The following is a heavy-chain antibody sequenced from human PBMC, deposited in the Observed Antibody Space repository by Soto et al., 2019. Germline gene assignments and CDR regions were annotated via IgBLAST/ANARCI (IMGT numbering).Heavy chain of an antibody. D-gene: IGHD4-17*01. CDR2: INHSGST. CDR3: ARVATVVTKCVDV. J-gene: IGHJ6*02. V-gene: IGHV4-34*01. CDR1: GGSFSGYY. Sequence: QVQLQQWGAGLLKPSETLSLTCAVYGGSFSGYYWSWIRQPPGKGLEWIGEINHSGSTNYNPSLKSRVTISVDTSKNQFSLKLSSVTAADPAVYYCARVATVVTKCVDVWGQGTTGTVSS.